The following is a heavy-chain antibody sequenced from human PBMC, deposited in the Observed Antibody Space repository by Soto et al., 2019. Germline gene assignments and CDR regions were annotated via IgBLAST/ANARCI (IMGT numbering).Heavy chain of an antibody. Sequence: QVQLVQSGAEVKKPGASVKVSCKASGYTFTSYDNNWVRQATGQGLEWMGWMNPNSGNTGYAQKFQGRVTMTRNTSISTAYMELSSLRSEDTAVYYCARGRITMVRGVIIPNYYYYGMDVWGQGTTVTVSS. CDR2: MNPNSGNT. V-gene: IGHV1-8*01. CDR1: GYTFTSYD. D-gene: IGHD3-10*01. CDR3: ARGRITMVRGVIIPNYYYYGMDV. J-gene: IGHJ6*02.